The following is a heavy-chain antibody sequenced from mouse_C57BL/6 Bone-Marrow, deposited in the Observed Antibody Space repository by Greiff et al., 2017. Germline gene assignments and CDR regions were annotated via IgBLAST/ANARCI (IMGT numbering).Heavy chain of an antibody. V-gene: IGHV1-62-2*01. Sequence: VQLQQSGAELVKPGASVKLSCKASGYTFTEYTIHWVKQRSGQGLEWIGWFYPGSGSIKYNEKFKDKVTLPADKSSSTVYMGLSRLTSEDSAVYFCARHEDLYYYGSSYGFAYWGQGTLVTVSA. CDR2: FYPGSGSI. J-gene: IGHJ3*01. CDR3: ARHEDLYYYGSSYGFAY. D-gene: IGHD1-1*01. CDR1: GYTFTEYT.